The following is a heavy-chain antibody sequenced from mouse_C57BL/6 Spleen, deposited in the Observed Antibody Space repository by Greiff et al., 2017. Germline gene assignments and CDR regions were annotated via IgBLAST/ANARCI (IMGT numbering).Heavy chain of an antibody. CDR1: GYTFTSYG. D-gene: IGHD1-1*01. Sequence: QVQLQQSGAELARPGASVKLSCKASGYTFTSYGISWVKQRTGQGLEWIGEIYPRSGNTYYNEQFKGKASLTADKSSSTAYMELRSLTSVDSAVYFCARYGSSYPYYFDYWGQGTTLTVSS. V-gene: IGHV1-81*01. J-gene: IGHJ2*01. CDR3: ARYGSSYPYYFDY. CDR2: IYPRSGNT.